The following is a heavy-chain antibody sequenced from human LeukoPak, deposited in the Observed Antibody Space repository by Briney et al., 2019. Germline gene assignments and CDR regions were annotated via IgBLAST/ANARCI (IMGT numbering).Heavy chain of an antibody. Sequence: GGSLRLSCAASGFTFTNYALSWVRQAPGKGLEWVSGINWNGGSTGYADSVKGRFTISRDNAKNSLYLQMNSLRAEDTALYYCARDSYYYGSGSYPDYWGQGTLVTVSS. CDR1: GFTFTNYA. V-gene: IGHV3-20*04. D-gene: IGHD3-10*01. J-gene: IGHJ4*02. CDR2: INWNGGST. CDR3: ARDSYYYGSGSYPDY.